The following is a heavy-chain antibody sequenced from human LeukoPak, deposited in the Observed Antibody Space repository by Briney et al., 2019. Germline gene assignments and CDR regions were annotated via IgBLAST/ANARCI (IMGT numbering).Heavy chain of an antibody. CDR2: IIPIFGTA. V-gene: IGHV1-69*05. Sequence: SVKVSCKASGYTFTGYYMHWVRQAPGQGLEWMGWIIPIFGTANYAQKFQGRVTITTDESTSTAYMELSSLRSEDTAVYYCAVTWGDGGAFDIWGQGAMVTVSS. J-gene: IGHJ3*02. D-gene: IGHD7-27*01. CDR3: AVTWGDGGAFDI. CDR1: GYTFTGYY.